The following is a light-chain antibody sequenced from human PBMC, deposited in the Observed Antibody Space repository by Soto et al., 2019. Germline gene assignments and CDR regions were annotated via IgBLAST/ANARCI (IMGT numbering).Light chain of an antibody. CDR1: QSLTRW. V-gene: IGKV1-5*03. J-gene: IGKJ1*01. CDR2: KTS. Sequence: DIHMTQTPSTLSASVGDRVTIPCRASQSLTRWLAWYQQKPGKAPNLLIYKTSSLESGVPSRFSGSGSGTEFTLTISSLQPDDFATYYCQHWTDYSWTFGQGTKV. CDR3: QHWTDYSWT.